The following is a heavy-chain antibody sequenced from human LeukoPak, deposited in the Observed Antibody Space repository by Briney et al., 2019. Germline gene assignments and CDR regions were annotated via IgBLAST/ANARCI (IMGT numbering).Heavy chain of an antibody. CDR3: ERGPRVVVTKYYYYMDV. V-gene: IGHV4-34*01. J-gene: IGHJ6*03. D-gene: IGHD2-21*02. Sequence: SETLSLTCAVYGGSFSGYYWSWIRQPPGKGLEWIGEINHSGSTNYNPSLKSRVTISVDTSKNQFSLKLSSVTAADTAVYYCERGPRVVVTKYYYYMDVWGKGTTVTVSS. CDR2: INHSGST. CDR1: GGSFSGYY.